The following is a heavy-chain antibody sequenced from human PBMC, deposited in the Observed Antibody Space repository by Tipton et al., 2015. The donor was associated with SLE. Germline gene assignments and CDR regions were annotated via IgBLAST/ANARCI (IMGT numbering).Heavy chain of an antibody. D-gene: IGHD2-15*01. CDR2: IYYSGST. J-gene: IGHJ4*02. Sequence: TLSLTCAVSGGSISSYYWSWIRQPPGKGLEWIGNIYYSGSTNYNPSLKSRVTISVDTSKNQFSLKLSSATAAESAVDYCSICCSGGGVGYWGQGTLVTVSS. V-gene: IGHV4-59*01. CDR3: SICCSGGGVGY. CDR1: GGSISSYY.